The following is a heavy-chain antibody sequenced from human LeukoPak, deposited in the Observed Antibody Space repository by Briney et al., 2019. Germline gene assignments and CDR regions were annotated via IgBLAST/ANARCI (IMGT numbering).Heavy chain of an antibody. CDR3: ARDVDYANPRHDY. V-gene: IGHV3-7*01. Sequence: QSGGSLRLSCTASGFSFSSYGMHWVRQAPGKGLEWVANINLDGSQKYYVDSLKGGFTISRDNAKNSLYLQMNSLRAEDTAVYYCARDVDYANPRHDYWGQGTLVTVSS. J-gene: IGHJ4*02. D-gene: IGHD4/OR15-4a*01. CDR2: INLDGSQK. CDR1: GFSFSSYG.